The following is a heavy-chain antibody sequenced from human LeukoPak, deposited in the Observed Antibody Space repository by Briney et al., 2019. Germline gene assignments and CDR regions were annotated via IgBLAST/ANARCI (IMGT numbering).Heavy chain of an antibody. J-gene: IGHJ5*02. CDR1: GYTFTSYH. CDR3: ARDLDPTEAADPNWFDP. Sequence: ASLSVSRKASGYTFTSYHMHWVRQAPGQGLEWMGVTNPTDGTTSYAQKFQGRVTMTGDTSTTTVYMELSRLISDDTAVYYCARDLDPTEAADPNWFDPWGQGTLVTVSS. D-gene: IGHD6-13*01. V-gene: IGHV1-46*01. CDR2: TNPTDGTT.